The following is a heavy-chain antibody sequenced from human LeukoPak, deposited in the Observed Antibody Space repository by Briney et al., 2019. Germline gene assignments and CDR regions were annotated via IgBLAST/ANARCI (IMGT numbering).Heavy chain of an antibody. Sequence: GASVKVSCKASGYTFTSYYMRWVRQAPGQGLEWMGIINPSDGTTDYPQRSQGRVSMTRDTSTSTVYMELSSLRSEDTAVYYCARAQYNDRGPDYWGQGTLVTVSS. J-gene: IGHJ4*02. CDR1: GYTFTSYY. CDR2: INPSDGTT. V-gene: IGHV1-46*01. CDR3: ARAQYNDRGPDY. D-gene: IGHD3-10*02.